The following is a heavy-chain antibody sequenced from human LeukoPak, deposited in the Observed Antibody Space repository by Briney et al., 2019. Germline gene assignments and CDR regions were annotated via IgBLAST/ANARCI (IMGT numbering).Heavy chain of an antibody. J-gene: IGHJ5*02. CDR2: IYPDDSDA. CDR3: ARRGEVTGITYWFDP. CDR1: GYNFTNYW. D-gene: IGHD1-20*01. V-gene: IGHV5-51*01. Sequence: GESLKISCRGSGYNFTNYWIVWVRQMPGKGLEWMGIIYPDDSDARYIPSFQGQVTISVDKSISTAYLQWSSLKASDTAMYYCARRGEVTGITYWFDPWGQGTLVTVFS.